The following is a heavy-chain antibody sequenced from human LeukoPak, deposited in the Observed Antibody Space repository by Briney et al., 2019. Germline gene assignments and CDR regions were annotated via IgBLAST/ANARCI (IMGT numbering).Heavy chain of an antibody. Sequence: GGSLRLSCAASGFTFSSYSMNWVRQAPGKGLEWVSSISSSSSYIYYADSVKGRFTISRDNAKNSPYLQMNSLRAEDTAVYYCARDSASWSGSHPFDYWGQGTLVTVSS. D-gene: IGHD3-3*01. CDR1: GFTFSSYS. CDR3: ARDSASWSGSHPFDY. V-gene: IGHV3-21*01. J-gene: IGHJ4*02. CDR2: ISSSSSYI.